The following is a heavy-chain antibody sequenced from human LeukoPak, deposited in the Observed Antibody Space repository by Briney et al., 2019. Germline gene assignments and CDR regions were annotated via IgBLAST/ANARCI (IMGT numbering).Heavy chain of an antibody. D-gene: IGHD3-10*01. J-gene: IGHJ4*02. Sequence: ASVKVSCKASGYTFTSYAMHWVRQAPGQRLEWMGWINAGNGNTKYSQKFQGRVTITRDTSASTAYMELSSLRSEDTAVYYCARVESDGSGSLPPDYWGQGTLVTVSS. CDR3: ARVESDGSGSLPPDY. CDR1: GYTFTSYA. V-gene: IGHV1-3*01. CDR2: INAGNGNT.